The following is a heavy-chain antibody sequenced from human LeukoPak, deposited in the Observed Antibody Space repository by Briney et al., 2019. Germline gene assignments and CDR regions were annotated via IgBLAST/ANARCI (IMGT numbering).Heavy chain of an antibody. Sequence: GGSLRLSCAASGFTFSSYAMSWVRQAPGKGLEWVSAISGSGGSIYYADSVKGRFTISRDNSKNTLYLQMNSLRAEDTAVYYCAKTAILTGYSPYYFDYWGQGTLVTVSS. CDR2: ISGSGGSI. J-gene: IGHJ4*02. CDR3: AKTAILTGYSPYYFDY. V-gene: IGHV3-23*01. CDR1: GFTFSSYA. D-gene: IGHD3-9*01.